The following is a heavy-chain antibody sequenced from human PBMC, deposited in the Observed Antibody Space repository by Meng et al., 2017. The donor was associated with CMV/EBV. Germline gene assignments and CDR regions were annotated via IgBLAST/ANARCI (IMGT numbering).Heavy chain of an antibody. D-gene: IGHD6-19*01. CDR2: INHSGST. Sequence: SETLSLTCAVYGGSFSGYYWSWIRQPPGKGLEWMGEINHSGSTNYNPSLKSRVTITVDTSKNQFSLKLSSVTAADTAVYYCARGSLSVSAVDYWGQGTLVTVSS. J-gene: IGHJ4*02. V-gene: IGHV4-34*01. CDR1: GGSFSGYY. CDR3: ARGSLSVSAVDY.